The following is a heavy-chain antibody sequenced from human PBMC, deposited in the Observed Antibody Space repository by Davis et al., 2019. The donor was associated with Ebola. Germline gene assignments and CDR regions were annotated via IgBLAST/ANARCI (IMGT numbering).Heavy chain of an antibody. J-gene: IGHJ4*02. CDR3: TAVYYGGNPQGEY. V-gene: IGHV3-11*03. CDR2: ISSSSSYT. D-gene: IGHD4-23*01. Sequence: GGSLRLSCAASGFTFSDYYMSWIRQAPGKGLEWVSYISSSSSYTNYADSVKGRFTISRDNAKNSLYLQMNSLRAEDTAVYYCTAVYYGGNPQGEYWGQGTLVTVSS. CDR1: GFTFSDYY.